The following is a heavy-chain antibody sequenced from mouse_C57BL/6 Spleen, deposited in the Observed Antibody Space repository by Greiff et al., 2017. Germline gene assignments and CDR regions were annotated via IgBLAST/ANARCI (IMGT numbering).Heavy chain of an antibody. CDR2: ISSGSSTI. CDR1: GFTFSDYG. V-gene: IGHV5-17*01. D-gene: IGHD1-1*01. J-gene: IGHJ2*01. Sequence: EVKLMESGGGLVKPGGSLKLSCAASGFTFSDYGMHWVRQAPEKGLAWVAYISSGSSTIYYADTVKGRYTISRDNAKNTLYLQMTSLRSEDTAMYYCARTRRRSYYFDDWGQSTTLTVYS. CDR3: ARTRRRSYYFDD.